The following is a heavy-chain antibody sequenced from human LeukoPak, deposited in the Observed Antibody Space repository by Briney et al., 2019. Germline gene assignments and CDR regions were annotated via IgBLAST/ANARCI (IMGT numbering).Heavy chain of an antibody. CDR2: IYYSGST. CDR1: GFSISSGYY. CDR3: ARLGRIVGARDY. Sequence: PSETLSLTCTVSGFSISSGYYWGWIRQPPGRGLEWIGYIYYSGSTNYNPSLKSRVTISVDTSKNQFSLKLSSVTAADTAVYYCARLGRIVGARDYWGQGTLVTVSS. V-gene: IGHV4-38-2*02. D-gene: IGHD1-26*01. J-gene: IGHJ4*02.